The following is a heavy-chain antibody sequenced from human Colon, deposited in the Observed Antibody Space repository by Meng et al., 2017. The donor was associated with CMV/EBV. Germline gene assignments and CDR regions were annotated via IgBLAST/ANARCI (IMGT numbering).Heavy chain of an antibody. V-gene: IGHV3-33*01. Sequence: GGSLRLSCTASGLTFSNYGMHWIRQAPGKGLEWVAVIWYDGSNKYYVDSVKGRFIISRDDSKNMLYLQMNSLRAEDTAVYYCASNPSFAYYFDHWGQGTLVTVSS. CDR2: IWYDGSNK. J-gene: IGHJ4*02. CDR1: GLTFSNYG. CDR3: ASNPSFAYYFDH.